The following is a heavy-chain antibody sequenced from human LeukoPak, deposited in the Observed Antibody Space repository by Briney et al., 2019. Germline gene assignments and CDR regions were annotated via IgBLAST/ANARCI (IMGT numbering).Heavy chain of an antibody. J-gene: IGHJ4*02. CDR3: AREDFVTGGQGNDY. V-gene: IGHV1-2*02. CDR1: GYNFTGYY. Sequence: ASVKVSCKASGYNFTGYYIHWVRQAPGQGLEWMGWIKPHSGNTNYAQKFQGRVTMTRDTSISTAYMELSRLRSDDTAVYYCAREDFVTGGQGNDYWGQGTRVTVSS. D-gene: IGHD3-9*01. CDR2: IKPHSGNT.